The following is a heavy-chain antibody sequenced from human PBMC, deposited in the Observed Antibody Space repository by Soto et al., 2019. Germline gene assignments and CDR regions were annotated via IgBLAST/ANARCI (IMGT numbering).Heavy chain of an antibody. CDR3: ARDEMGTTQGNWYFEL. D-gene: IGHD1-7*01. CDR1: GGSISSGGYY. CDR2: IYYSGST. Sequence: QVQLQESGPGLVQPSQTLSLTCTVSGGSISSGGYYWRWIRQHPGKGLEWIGYIYYSGSTYYNPSLKSRVTISVDTSKNQFSLQLSSATAADTAVYYCARDEMGTTQGNWYFELWGRGTLVTVCS. V-gene: IGHV4-31*03. J-gene: IGHJ2*01.